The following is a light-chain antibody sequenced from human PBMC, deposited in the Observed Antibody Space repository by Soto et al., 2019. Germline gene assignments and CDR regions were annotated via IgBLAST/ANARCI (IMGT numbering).Light chain of an antibody. CDR1: SSDVGGYNY. J-gene: IGLJ2*01. V-gene: IGLV2-14*03. CDR3: SSYTSSSTQV. Sequence: QSALTQPASVSGSPGQSITISCTGTSSDVGGYNYVSWYQHHPGKAPKLMIYDVSDRPSGVSNRFSGSKSDNTASLTISGLQAEDEADYYCSSYTSSSTQVFGGGTKVTVL. CDR2: DVS.